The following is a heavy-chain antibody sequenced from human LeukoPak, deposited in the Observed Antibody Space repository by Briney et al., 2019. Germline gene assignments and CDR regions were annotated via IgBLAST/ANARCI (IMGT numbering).Heavy chain of an antibody. CDR3: ARLGRGEDDY. CDR2: ISSGGSAT. V-gene: IGHV3-48*01. D-gene: IGHD3-16*01. J-gene: IGHJ4*02. CDR1: GFTFSVYN. Sequence: GGSLRLSCVVSGFTFSVYNMNWVRQAPGKGLEWVSYISSGGSATYYADSVKGRFTISRDNAKNSLYLQMNSLRVEDTAVYHCARLGRGEDDYWGQGTLVTVSS.